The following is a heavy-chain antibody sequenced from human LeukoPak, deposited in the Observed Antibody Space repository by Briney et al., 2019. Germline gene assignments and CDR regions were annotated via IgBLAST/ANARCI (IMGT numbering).Heavy chain of an antibody. Sequence: GGSLRLSCAASGFTFSSYELNWVRQAPGKGLEWVSYISDTGSTIYYADSVKGRFTISRDNAKNSLYLQMNSLRAEDTAVYYCARDSVLWWCPLDYWGQGTLVTVSS. CDR2: ISDTGSTI. J-gene: IGHJ4*02. CDR3: ARDSVLWWCPLDY. CDR1: GFTFSSYE. D-gene: IGHD2-21*01. V-gene: IGHV3-48*03.